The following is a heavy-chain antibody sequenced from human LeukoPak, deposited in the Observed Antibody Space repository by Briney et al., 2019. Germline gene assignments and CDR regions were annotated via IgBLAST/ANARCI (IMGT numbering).Heavy chain of an antibody. J-gene: IGHJ3*02. D-gene: IGHD3-9*01. V-gene: IGHV3-20*04. CDR3: ARGYFDGDAFDI. CDR1: GFTFDDYG. CDR2: INWNGGST. Sequence: PGGSLRLSRAASGFTFDDYGMSWVRQAPGKGLEWVSGINWNGGSTGYADSVKGRFTISRDNAKNSLYLQMNSLRAEDTALYYCARGYFDGDAFDIWGQGTMVTVSS.